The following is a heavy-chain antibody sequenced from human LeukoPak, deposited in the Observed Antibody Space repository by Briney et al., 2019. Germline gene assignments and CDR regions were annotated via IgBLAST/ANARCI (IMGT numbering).Heavy chain of an antibody. Sequence: PGGPLRLSCVVSGFMFSQYGISGVRQAPGKGLEWASSISSSSSYIYYADSVKGRFTISRDNAKNSQYLQMNSLRAEDTAVYYCARGLYYYGSGKYDAFDIWGQGTMVTVSS. V-gene: IGHV3-21*01. CDR3: ARGLYYYGSGKYDAFDI. CDR2: ISSSSSYI. D-gene: IGHD3-10*01. CDR1: GFMFSQYG. J-gene: IGHJ3*02.